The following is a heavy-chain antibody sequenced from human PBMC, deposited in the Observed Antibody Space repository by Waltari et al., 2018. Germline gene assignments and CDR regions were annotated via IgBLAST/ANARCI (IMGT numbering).Heavy chain of an antibody. CDR1: GGSFSGYY. J-gene: IGHJ3*02. D-gene: IGHD3-10*01. CDR3: AIALTLNYGSGSYYKSNDAFDI. V-gene: IGHV4-34*01. CDR2: INHSGST. Sequence: QVQLQQWGAGLLKPSETLSLTCAVYGGSFSGYYWSWIRQPPGKGLEWIGEINHSGSTNYNPTLKSRVTIAVDTSKNQFSLKLSSVTAADTAVYYCAIALTLNYGSGSYYKSNDAFDIWGQGTMVTVSS.